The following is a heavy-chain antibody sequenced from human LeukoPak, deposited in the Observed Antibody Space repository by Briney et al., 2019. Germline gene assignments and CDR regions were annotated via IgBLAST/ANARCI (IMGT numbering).Heavy chain of an antibody. V-gene: IGHV3-21*01. J-gene: IGHJ6*02. Sequence: GGSLRLSCAASGFTFSSYGMHWVRQAPGKGLEWVSSISSSSSYIYYADSVKGRFTISRDNAKNSLYLQMNSLRAEDTAVYYCARVTPSYYYYYGMDVWGQGTTVTVSS. CDR1: GFTFSSYG. CDR2: ISSSSSYI. CDR3: ARVTPSYYYYYGMDV.